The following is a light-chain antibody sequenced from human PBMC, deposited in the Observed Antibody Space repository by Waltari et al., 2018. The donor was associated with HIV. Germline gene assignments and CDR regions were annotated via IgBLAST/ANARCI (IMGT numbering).Light chain of an antibody. CDR2: GAS. V-gene: IGKV3-15*01. Sequence: EIVMTQSPVTLSVSPGDRATLSCRASQSVSSNLAWYQQKPGQAPRLLIYGASTRATGIPARFSGSGSGTEFTLTISSLQSEDFAVYYCQQYNNWPRTFGQGTKLEIK. CDR3: QQYNNWPRT. J-gene: IGKJ2*01. CDR1: QSVSSN.